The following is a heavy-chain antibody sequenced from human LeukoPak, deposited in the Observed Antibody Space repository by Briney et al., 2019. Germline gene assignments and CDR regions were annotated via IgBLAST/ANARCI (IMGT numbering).Heavy chain of an antibody. CDR3: AKDRFGHYYGSGSAMDV. CDR2: ICGSGCST. Sequence: GGSLRLSCSASGFTFSSYVVCWVRRAPGKGLEWVSAICGSGCSTYYADSVKGRFTISRDNSKNTLYLQMNSLRAEDTAVYYCAKDRFGHYYGSGSAMDVWGKGTTVTVSP. D-gene: IGHD3-10*01. J-gene: IGHJ6*04. CDR1: GFTFSSYV. V-gene: IGHV3-23*01.